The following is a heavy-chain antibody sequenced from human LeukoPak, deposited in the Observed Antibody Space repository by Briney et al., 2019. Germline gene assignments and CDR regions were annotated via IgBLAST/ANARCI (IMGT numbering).Heavy chain of an antibody. Sequence: ASVKVSCKASGYIFTSYDINWVRQATGQGLEWMGWMNPNSGNTGYAQKFQGRVTMTRNTSISTAYMELSSLRSDDTAVYYCARDRPMVRGVTTNWFDPWGQGTLVTVSS. CDR2: MNPNSGNT. V-gene: IGHV1-8*01. J-gene: IGHJ5*02. CDR3: ARDRPMVRGVTTNWFDP. CDR1: GYIFTSYD. D-gene: IGHD3-10*01.